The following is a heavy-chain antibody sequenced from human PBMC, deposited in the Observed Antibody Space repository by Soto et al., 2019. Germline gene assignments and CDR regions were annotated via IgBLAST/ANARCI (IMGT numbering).Heavy chain of an antibody. J-gene: IGHJ6*02. CDR1: GGTFSSYA. V-gene: IGHV1-69*13. CDR2: IIPIFGTA. Sequence: ASVKVTCKASGGTFSSYAISWVRQAPGQGLEWMGGIIPIFGTANYAQMFQGRVTITADESTSTAYMELSSLRSEDTAVYYCGGAWETRAYGYYYHGIDLWGQGTTVIVSS. CDR3: GGAWETRAYGYYYHGIDL. D-gene: IGHD5-12*01.